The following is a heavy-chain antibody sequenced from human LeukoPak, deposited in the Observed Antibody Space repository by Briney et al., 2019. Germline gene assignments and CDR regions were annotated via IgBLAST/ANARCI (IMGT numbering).Heavy chain of an antibody. CDR3: ARDYQWLDY. Sequence: SQTLSLTCAIFGDSVSSNGVAWHWIRQSPSRGLEWLGRTYYRSKWYNDYAVSVKSRITINADTSKNQFSLQLNSVTPEDTAMYYCARDYQWLDYWGQGTLVTVSS. V-gene: IGHV6-1*01. CDR2: TYYRSKWYN. D-gene: IGHD6-19*01. CDR1: GDSVSSNGVA. J-gene: IGHJ4*02.